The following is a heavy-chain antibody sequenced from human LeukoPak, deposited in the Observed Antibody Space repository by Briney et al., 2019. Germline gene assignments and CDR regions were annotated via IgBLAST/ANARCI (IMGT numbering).Heavy chain of an antibody. D-gene: IGHD3-22*01. CDR2: IYYSGST. V-gene: IGHV4-61*05. Sequence: SETLSLTCTVSGGSISSSSYYWGWIRQPPGKGLEWIGYIYYSGSTNYNPSLKSRVTISVDTSKNQFSLKLSSVTAADTAVYYCARGILTDTMIVVVISAFDIWGQGTMVTVSS. J-gene: IGHJ3*02. CDR3: ARGILTDTMIVVVISAFDI. CDR1: GGSISSSSYY.